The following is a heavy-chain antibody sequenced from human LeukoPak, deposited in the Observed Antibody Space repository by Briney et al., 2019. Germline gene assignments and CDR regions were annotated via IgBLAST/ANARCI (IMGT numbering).Heavy chain of an antibody. D-gene: IGHD3-22*01. V-gene: IGHV4-38-2*02. J-gene: IGHJ1*01. Sequence: PSETLSLTCTVSGYSISSGYHWGWIRQPPGKGLEWIGSIYHSGSTYYNPPLKSRVTISVDTSKNQFSLKLRSVTAADTAVYYCARVVQSTDSSGFYLPEYFQHWGQGTLVTVSS. CDR3: ARVVQSTDSSGFYLPEYFQH. CDR2: IYHSGST. CDR1: GYSISSGYH.